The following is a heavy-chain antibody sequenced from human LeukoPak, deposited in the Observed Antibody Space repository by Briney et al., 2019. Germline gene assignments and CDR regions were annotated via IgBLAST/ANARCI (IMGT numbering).Heavy chain of an antibody. CDR1: DYSISSGYF. Sequence: SETLSPTCTVSDYSISSGYFWTWIRQPPGKGLEWIGSIFHTGSSYYNPSLKSPVAISVDTSKNQFSLELSSVTAADTAVYYCARDLGLTISDNWFDPWGQGTLVTVSS. CDR3: ARDLGLTISDNWFDP. CDR2: IFHTGSS. V-gene: IGHV4-38-2*02. D-gene: IGHD3-3*01. J-gene: IGHJ5*02.